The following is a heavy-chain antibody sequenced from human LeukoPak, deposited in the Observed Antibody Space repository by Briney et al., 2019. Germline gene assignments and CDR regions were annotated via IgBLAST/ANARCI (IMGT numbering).Heavy chain of an antibody. CDR3: ARLSGSYYVDI. D-gene: IGHD1-26*01. V-gene: IGHV1-69*05. CDR2: IIPIFGTA. J-gene: IGHJ3*02. CDR1: GGTFSSYA. Sequence: ASVKVSCKASGGTFSSYAISWVRQAPGQGLEWTGGIIPIFGTANYAQKFQGRVTITTDESTSTAYMELSSLRSEDTAVYYCARLSGSYYVDIWGQGTMVTVSS.